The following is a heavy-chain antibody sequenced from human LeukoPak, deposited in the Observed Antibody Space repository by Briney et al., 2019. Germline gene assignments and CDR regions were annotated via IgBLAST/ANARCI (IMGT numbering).Heavy chain of an antibody. CDR1: GFTVSSNY. CDR2: IYSGGST. J-gene: IGHJ5*02. D-gene: IGHD6-13*01. Sequence: GGSLRLSCAASGFTVSSNYMSWVRQAPGKGLEWVSVIYSGGSTYYADSVKGRFTISRDNSKNTLYLQMNSLRAEDTAVYYCARVSRIAAAGTTFSWFDPWGQGTLVTVSS. V-gene: IGHV3-53*01. CDR3: ARVSRIAAAGTTFSWFDP.